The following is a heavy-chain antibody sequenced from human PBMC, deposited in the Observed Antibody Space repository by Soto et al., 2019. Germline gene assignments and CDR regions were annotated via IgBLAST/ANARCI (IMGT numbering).Heavy chain of an antibody. CDR2: ISGSGGST. D-gene: IGHD3-3*01. CDR3: AKEGNDFWSGYYNCPGAFDI. CDR1: GFTFSSYA. Sequence: EVQLLESGGGLVQPGGSLRLSCAASGFTFSSYAMSWVRQAPGKGLEWVSAISGSGGSTYYADSVKGRFTISRDNSKNTLYLQMNSLRAEDTAVDYCAKEGNDFWSGYYNCPGAFDIWGQGTMVTVSS. J-gene: IGHJ3*02. V-gene: IGHV3-23*01.